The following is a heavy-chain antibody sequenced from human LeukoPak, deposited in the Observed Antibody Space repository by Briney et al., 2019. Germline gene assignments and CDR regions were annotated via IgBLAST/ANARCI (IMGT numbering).Heavy chain of an antibody. Sequence: SETLSLTCTVSGGSISSGDYYWSWIRQPPGKGLEWTGYIYYSGSTYYNPSLKSRVTISVDTSKNQFSLKLSSVTAADTAVYYCARLGYCSSTSCYSDFDYWGQGTLVTVSS. J-gene: IGHJ4*02. CDR2: IYYSGST. D-gene: IGHD2-2*01. CDR3: ARLGYCSSTSCYSDFDY. V-gene: IGHV4-30-4*01. CDR1: GGSISSGDYY.